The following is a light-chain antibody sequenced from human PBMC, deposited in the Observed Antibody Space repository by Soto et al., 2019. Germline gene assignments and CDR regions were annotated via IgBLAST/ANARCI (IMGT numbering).Light chain of an antibody. CDR2: DAS. CDR1: QSISSW. Sequence: ILMTQSPSSFSASAVDRVTITCRASQSISSWLAWYQQKPGKAPKLLIYDASSLESGVPSRFSGSGSGTEFTLTISSLQPDDFATYYCQQYNSFGQGTKVDIK. CDR3: QQYNS. J-gene: IGKJ1*01. V-gene: IGKV1-5*01.